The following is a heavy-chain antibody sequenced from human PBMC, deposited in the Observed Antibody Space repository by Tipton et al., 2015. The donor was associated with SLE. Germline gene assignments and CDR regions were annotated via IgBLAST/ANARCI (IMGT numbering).Heavy chain of an antibody. D-gene: IGHD6-13*01. Sequence: TLSLTCTVSGGSVSSGSYYWSWIRQPPGKGLEWIGYIYYSGSTNYNPSLKSRVTMSVDTSKNQFSLKLSSVTAADTAVYYCARDTIAAADYWGQGTLVTVSS. V-gene: IGHV4-61*01. J-gene: IGHJ4*02. CDR2: IYYSGST. CDR3: ARDTIAAADY. CDR1: GGSVSSGSYY.